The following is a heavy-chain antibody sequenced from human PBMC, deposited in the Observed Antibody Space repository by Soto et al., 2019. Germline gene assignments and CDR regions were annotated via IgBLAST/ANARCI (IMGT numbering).Heavy chain of an antibody. Sequence: QVQLQESGPGLVKSSETLTLTCTVSGDSFSDYYWNWIRQVPGKGLEWIGFVFHSATTSYNPSLKTRVAISDDTSKKQFSLRLTSVTAADTAIYYCARGHYSSGWPIDHWGQGILVTVSS. J-gene: IGHJ4*02. CDR3: ARGHYSSGWPIDH. CDR1: GDSFSDYY. D-gene: IGHD6-19*01. CDR2: VFHSATT. V-gene: IGHV4-59*01.